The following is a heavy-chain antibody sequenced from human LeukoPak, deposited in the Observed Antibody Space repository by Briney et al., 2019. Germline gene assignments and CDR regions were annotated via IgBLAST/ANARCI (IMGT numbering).Heavy chain of an antibody. CDR3: ARLLQGIVGATGFDY. Sequence: RGESLKISCQGSEYSFATYWIAWLRQMPGKGLERMGIIYTSDSDTRYTPSFQGQVTISADKSIKTAYLQWSSLKASDTAMYYCARLLQGIVGATGFDYWGQGTLVTVSS. D-gene: IGHD1-26*01. V-gene: IGHV5-51*01. J-gene: IGHJ4*02. CDR1: EYSFATYW. CDR2: IYTSDSDT.